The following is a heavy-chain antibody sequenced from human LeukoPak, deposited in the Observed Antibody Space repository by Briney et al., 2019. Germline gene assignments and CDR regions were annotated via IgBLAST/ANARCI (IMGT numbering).Heavy chain of an antibody. J-gene: IGHJ4*02. CDR3: AKGSAGAGSYRPFDY. CDR2: INSGSGTT. Sequence: GGSLRLSCAASGFIFSSAVMSWVRQAPGKELEWVSAINSGSGTTYAESVEGRFTISRDNSRNTLYLQMNTLRAEDTAVYYCAKGSAGAGSYRPFDYWGQGTLVTVSS. CDR1: GFIFSSAV. V-gene: IGHV3-23*01. D-gene: IGHD3-10*01.